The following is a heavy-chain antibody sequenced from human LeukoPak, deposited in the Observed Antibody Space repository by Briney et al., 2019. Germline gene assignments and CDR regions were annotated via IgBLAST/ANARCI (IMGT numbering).Heavy chain of an antibody. V-gene: IGHV4-59*01. CDR2: IYYSGST. CDR1: GGSISSYY. CDR3: ARVGGYDSSGYPDY. Sequence: SETLSLTCTVSGGSISSYYWSWIRQPPGKGLEWIGYIYYSGSTNYNPSLKSRVTISVDTSKNQFSLRLSSVTAADTAVYYCARVGGYDSSGYPDYWGQGTLVTVSS. D-gene: IGHD3-22*01. J-gene: IGHJ4*02.